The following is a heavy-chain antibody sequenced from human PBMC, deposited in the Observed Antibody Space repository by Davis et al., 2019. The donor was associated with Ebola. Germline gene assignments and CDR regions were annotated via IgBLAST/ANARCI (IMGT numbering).Heavy chain of an antibody. J-gene: IGHJ4*02. CDR2: ISGSGGEA. CDR3: ARSRRPGFDY. V-gene: IGHV3-23*01. Sequence: GGSLRLSCVGSDFTFSNYALNWVRQAPGKGLEWVSGISGSGGEAHYGDSVKGRFTISRDNSNKTVHLQLNCLRADDTAVYYCARSRRPGFDYWGQGALVTVSS. D-gene: IGHD1-14*01. CDR1: DFTFSNYA.